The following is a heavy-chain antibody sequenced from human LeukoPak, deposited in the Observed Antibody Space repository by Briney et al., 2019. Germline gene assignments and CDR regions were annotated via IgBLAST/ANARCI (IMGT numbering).Heavy chain of an antibody. V-gene: IGHV3-74*01. CDR2: INSDGSTA. CDR1: GFTFSSYW. CDR3: TRDLSV. J-gene: IGHJ6*02. Sequence: PGGSLRLSCAASGFTFSSYWMLWVRQAPGKGLVWVSRINSDGSTAIYADSVKGRFTISRDNAKNTLYLQMNSLRAEDTGMYYCTRDLSVWGQGTTVTVSS.